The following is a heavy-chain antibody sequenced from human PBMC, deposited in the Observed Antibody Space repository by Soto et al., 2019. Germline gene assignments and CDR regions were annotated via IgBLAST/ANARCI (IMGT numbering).Heavy chain of an antibody. CDR2: VYHSGST. D-gene: IGHD6-13*01. CDR3: ATRPPGIAAALDQ. CDR1: GGSISSTKW. J-gene: IGHJ5*02. V-gene: IGHV4-4*02. Sequence: QVQLQESGPGLVKPSGTLPLTCAVSGGSISSTKWWSWVRQPPGKGLEWIGEVYHSGSTKYNPSLKSRVTISVDNSKNQFSLKLSSVTAADTAVYYCATRPPGIAAALDQWGQGTLVTVSS.